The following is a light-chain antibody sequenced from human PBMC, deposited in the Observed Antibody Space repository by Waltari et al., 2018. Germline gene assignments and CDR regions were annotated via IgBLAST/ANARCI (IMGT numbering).Light chain of an antibody. J-gene: IGLJ1*01. CDR2: AVT. V-gene: IGLV2-14*03. CDR1: SSDVGGYNY. CDR3: SSYTSSNTLG. Sequence: QSALTQPASVSGSPGQSITISCTGTSSDVGGYNYVSWYQQHPGKAPKLMIYAVTNRPSGVSNRFSGSKSGNTASLTISGLQAEDEADYYCSSYTSSNTLGFGTGTKVTVL.